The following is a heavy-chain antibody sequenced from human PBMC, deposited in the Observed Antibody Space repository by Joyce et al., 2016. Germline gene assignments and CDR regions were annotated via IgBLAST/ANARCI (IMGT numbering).Heavy chain of an antibody. CDR2: IFYSGNT. D-gene: IGHD3-22*01. V-gene: IGHV4-39*01. CDR1: GGSISSSNYY. J-gene: IGHJ3*02. CDR3: ARPPDYYYDSRGRDAFDI. Sequence: QLQLQESGPGLVKSSETLSLTCTVSGGSISSSNYYGGWIRQPPGKGLEWIGSIFYSGNTHYNPSLKSRVTISADTSKNQFSLNLSSVTAADTAVYYCARPPDYYYDSRGRDAFDIWGQGTMVTVSS.